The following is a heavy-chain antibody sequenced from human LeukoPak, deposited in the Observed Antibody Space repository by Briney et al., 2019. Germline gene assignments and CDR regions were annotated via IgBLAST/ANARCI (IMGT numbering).Heavy chain of an antibody. CDR1: GYTFTSYY. CDR3: ASQSYYDSSGYTNWFDP. Sequence: GASVKVSCKASGYTFTSYYMHWVRQAPGQGLEWMGWINPNSGGTNYAQKFQGRVTMTRDTSISTAYMELSRLRSDDTAVYYCASQSYYDSSGYTNWFDPWGQGTLVTVSS. V-gene: IGHV1-2*02. D-gene: IGHD3-22*01. J-gene: IGHJ5*02. CDR2: INPNSGGT.